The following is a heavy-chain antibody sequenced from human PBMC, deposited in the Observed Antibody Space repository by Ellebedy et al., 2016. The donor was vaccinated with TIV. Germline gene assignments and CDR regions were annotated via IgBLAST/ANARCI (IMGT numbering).Heavy chain of an antibody. CDR1: GFTFSSYW. Sequence: GESLKISCAASGFTFSSYWMHWVRQAPGKGLVWVSRINSDGSSTSYADSVKGRFTISRDNAKNTLYLQMNSLRAEDTAVYYCARVVIAAASRWFDPWGQGTLVTVPS. CDR2: INSDGSST. J-gene: IGHJ5*02. V-gene: IGHV3-74*01. D-gene: IGHD6-13*01. CDR3: ARVVIAAASRWFDP.